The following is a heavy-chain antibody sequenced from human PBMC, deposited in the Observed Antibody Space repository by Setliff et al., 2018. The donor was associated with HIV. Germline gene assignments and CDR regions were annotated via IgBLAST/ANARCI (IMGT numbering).Heavy chain of an antibody. V-gene: IGHV1-46*01. Sequence: ASVKVSCKASGYAFTSQFMHWVRQAPGQGLEWMGIISPSGDRTTYAQRFQGRVTMTADTSAATAYMVLSSLRSEDTALYYCGTVRIAVPDDFDFWGQGTLVTVSS. J-gene: IGHJ4*02. CDR3: GTVRIAVPDDFDF. D-gene: IGHD6-19*01. CDR1: GYAFTSQF. CDR2: ISPSGDRT.